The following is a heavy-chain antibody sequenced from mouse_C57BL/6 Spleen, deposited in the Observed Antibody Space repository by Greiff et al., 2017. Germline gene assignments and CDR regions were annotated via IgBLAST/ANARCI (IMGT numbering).Heavy chain of an antibody. J-gene: IGHJ2*01. V-gene: IGHV1-64*01. CDR3: ARDYYYGSPFGY. Sequence: QVQLQQPGAELVKPGASVKLSCKASGYTFTSYWMHWVKQRPGQGLEWIGMIHPNSGSTNYNEKFKSKATLTVDNSSSTAYMQLSSLTSEDSAVYYCARDYYYGSPFGYWGQGTTLTVAS. CDR2: IHPNSGST. D-gene: IGHD1-1*01. CDR1: GYTFTSYW.